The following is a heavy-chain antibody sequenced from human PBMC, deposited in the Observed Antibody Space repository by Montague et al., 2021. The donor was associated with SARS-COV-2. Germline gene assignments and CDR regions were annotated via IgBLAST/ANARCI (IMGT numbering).Heavy chain of an antibody. Sequence: SLRLSCAASGFTFSSYEMNWVRQAPGKGLEWVPYISSSGSTIYYADSVKGRYTISRDNAKNSLYLQMNSLRAEDTAVYYCARYRVWYYYYYGMDVWGQGTTVTVSS. CDR2: ISSSGSTI. CDR1: GFTFSSYE. CDR3: ARYRVWYYYYYGMDV. V-gene: IGHV3-48*03. D-gene: IGHD2-21*01. J-gene: IGHJ6*02.